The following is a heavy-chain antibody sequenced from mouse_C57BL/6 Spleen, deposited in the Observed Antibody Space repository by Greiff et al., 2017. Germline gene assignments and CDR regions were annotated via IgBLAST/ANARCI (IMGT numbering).Heavy chain of an antibody. V-gene: IGHV1-7*01. D-gene: IGHD1-1*01. J-gene: IGHJ4*01. CDR1: GYTFTSYW. CDR3: ARSTVVATRAMDY. CDR2: INPSSGYT. Sequence: QVQLKQSGAELAKPGASVKLSCKASGYTFTSYWMHWVQQRPGQGLEWIGYINPSSGYTKYHQKFKDKATLTADKSSSTAYMQLSSLTYEDSAVYYCARSTVVATRAMDYWGQGTSGTVSS.